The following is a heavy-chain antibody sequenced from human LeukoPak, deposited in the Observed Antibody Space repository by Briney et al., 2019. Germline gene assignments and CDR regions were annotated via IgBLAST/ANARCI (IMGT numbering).Heavy chain of an antibody. Sequence: PGGSLRLSCAASGFTVSSNYMSWVRQAPGKGLEWVSVIYSGGSTYYADSVKGRFTISRDNSKNTLYLQMNSLRAEDTAVYYCAWQYQGYYYYYGMDVWGQGTTVTVSS. CDR2: IYSGGST. V-gene: IGHV3-66*04. J-gene: IGHJ6*02. CDR1: GFTVSSNY. CDR3: AWQYQGYYYYYGMDV. D-gene: IGHD2-2*01.